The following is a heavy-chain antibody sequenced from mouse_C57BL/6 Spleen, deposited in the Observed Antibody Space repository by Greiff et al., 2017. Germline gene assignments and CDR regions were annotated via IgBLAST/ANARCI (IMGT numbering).Heavy chain of an antibody. CDR1: GYTFTSYW. Sequence: QVQLKESGAELVKPGASVKMSCKASGYTFTSYWITWVKQRPGQGLEWIGDIYPGSGSTNYNEKFKSKATLTVDTSSSTAYMQLSSLTSEDSAVYYCARLGGYSNLYFDVWGTGTTVTVSS. CDR2: IYPGSGST. J-gene: IGHJ1*03. D-gene: IGHD2-3*01. V-gene: IGHV1-55*01. CDR3: ARLGGYSNLYFDV.